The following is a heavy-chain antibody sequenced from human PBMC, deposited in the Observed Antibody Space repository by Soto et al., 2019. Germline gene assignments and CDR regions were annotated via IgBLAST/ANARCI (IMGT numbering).Heavy chain of an antibody. CDR1: GFTVSSKY. CDR2: IQSGGST. V-gene: IGHV3-66*04. J-gene: IGHJ4*02. CDR3: ARRLICSGWTLAPIDY. Sequence: GWSLRLSCAASGFTVSSKYMSWVRQAPGKGLEWVSLIQSGGSTFYADSVKGRFTISRDNSKNTLYLQMNSLRAEDTAVYYCARRLICSGWTLAPIDYWGQGTLGTVSS. D-gene: IGHD6-19*01.